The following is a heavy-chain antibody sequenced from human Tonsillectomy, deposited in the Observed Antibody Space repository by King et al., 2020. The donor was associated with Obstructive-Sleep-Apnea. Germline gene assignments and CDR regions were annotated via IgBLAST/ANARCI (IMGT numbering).Heavy chain of an antibody. V-gene: IGHV3-33*06. Sequence: VQLVESGGGVVQPGRSLRLSCAASGFTFSSYGMHWVRQAPGKGLEWVAVIWYDGSNKYYADSVKGRFTISRDNSKNTLYLQMNSLGAEDTAVYYCAKAYQPLLGQYYYGMDVWGQGTTVTVSS. CDR1: GFTFSSYG. J-gene: IGHJ6*02. CDR2: IWYDGSNK. D-gene: IGHD3-10*01. CDR3: AKAYQPLLGQYYYGMDV.